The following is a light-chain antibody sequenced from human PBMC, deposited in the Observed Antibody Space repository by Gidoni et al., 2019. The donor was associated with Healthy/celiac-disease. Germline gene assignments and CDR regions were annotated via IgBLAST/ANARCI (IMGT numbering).Light chain of an antibody. J-gene: IGKJ5*01. Sequence: DIQMTQSPSSLSASVGDRVTITCRASQSISSYLNWYQQKPGKAPKLLIYAASSLQSGVPSRFSGSGSGTDFTLTISSLQPEDFATYYCQQSYSTPITFXSXTRLEIK. CDR1: QSISSY. CDR3: QQSYSTPIT. V-gene: IGKV1-39*01. CDR2: AAS.